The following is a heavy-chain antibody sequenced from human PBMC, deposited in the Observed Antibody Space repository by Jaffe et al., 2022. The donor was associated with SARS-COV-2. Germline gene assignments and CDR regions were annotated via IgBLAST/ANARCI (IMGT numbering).Heavy chain of an antibody. Sequence: QVQLVQSGAEVKKPGASVKVSCKASGYTFTSYGISWVRQAPGQGLEWMGWISAYNGNTNYAQKLQGRVTMTTDTSTSTAYMELRSLRSDDTAVYYCARDRYSGSYYPTYKYYYYGMDVWGQGTTVTVSS. CDR2: ISAYNGNT. J-gene: IGHJ6*02. D-gene: IGHD1-26*01. CDR3: ARDRYSGSYYPTYKYYYYGMDV. V-gene: IGHV1-18*01. CDR1: GYTFTSYG.